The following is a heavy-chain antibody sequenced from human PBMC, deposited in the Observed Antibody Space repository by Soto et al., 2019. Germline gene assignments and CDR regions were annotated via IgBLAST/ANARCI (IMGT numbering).Heavy chain of an antibody. V-gene: IGHV4-59*01. CDR2: VYYTGST. CDR1: GGSISGSY. Sequence: SETLSLTCSVSGGSISGSYWSWIRQSPGKGLEWLGYVYYTGSTNYSPSLRSRVSISVDTSKNEFSLRLSSVTAADTAVYFCAGSVAVPGAHFESGGQGTQVPVPS. J-gene: IGHJ4*02. CDR3: AGSVAVPGAHFES. D-gene: IGHD2-8*02.